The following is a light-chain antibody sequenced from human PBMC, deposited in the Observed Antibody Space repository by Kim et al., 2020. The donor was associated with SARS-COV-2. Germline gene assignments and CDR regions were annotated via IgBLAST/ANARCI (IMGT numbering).Light chain of an antibody. V-gene: IGLV1-44*01. J-gene: IGLJ1*01. CDR3: TAWDDSLNGYV. Sequence: QSVLTQPPSASGTPGQWVTMSCSGSSSNIGFNSVNWYQQQDPGTAPKVVIHTNHQRPAGVPDRFSGSKSGTSASLAISGLQSEDGGDYYCTAWDDSLNGYVFGTGTKVTVL. CDR2: TNH. CDR1: SSNIGFNS.